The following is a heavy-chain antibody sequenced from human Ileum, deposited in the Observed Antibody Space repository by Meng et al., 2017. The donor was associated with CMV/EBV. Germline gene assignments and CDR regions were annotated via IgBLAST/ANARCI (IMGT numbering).Heavy chain of an antibody. Sequence: LQLQESRPGLVKPSETLSITCPVSGGSISSSSYYWGWIRQPPGKGLEWIGSIYYSGSTYYNPSLKSRVTISVDTSKNQFSLKLSSVTAADTAVYYCARLIVATHFDYWGQGTLVTVSS. V-gene: IGHV4-39*07. CDR3: ARLIVATHFDY. J-gene: IGHJ4*02. CDR2: IYYSGST. D-gene: IGHD5-12*01. CDR1: GGSISSSSYY.